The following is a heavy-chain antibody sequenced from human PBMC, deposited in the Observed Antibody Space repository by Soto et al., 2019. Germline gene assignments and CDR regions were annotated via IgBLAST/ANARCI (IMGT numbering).Heavy chain of an antibody. CDR3: AKDKNQWLVRTYYFDY. V-gene: IGHV3-30*18. CDR1: GFTFSSYG. Sequence: GGSLRLSCAASGFTFSSYGMHWVRQAPGKGLEWVAVISYDGSNKYYADSVKGRFTISRDNSKNTLYLQMNSLRAEDTAVYYCAKDKNQWLVRTYYFDYWGQGTLVTVSS. D-gene: IGHD6-19*01. J-gene: IGHJ4*02. CDR2: ISYDGSNK.